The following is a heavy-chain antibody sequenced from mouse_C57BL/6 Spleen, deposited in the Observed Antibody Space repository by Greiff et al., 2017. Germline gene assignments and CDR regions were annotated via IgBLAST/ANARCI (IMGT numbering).Heavy chain of an antibody. CDR1: GFNIKNSY. Sequence: EVQLQQSVAELVRPGASVKLSCTASGFNIKNSYMHWVKQRPEQGLEWIGRIDPANGNTKYAPKFQGKATITVDTSSNTACLQLSSLTSEDTAIYCGATSYGSSPYWYFEVWGTGATVTVSS. V-gene: IGHV14-3*01. D-gene: IGHD1-1*01. CDR3: ATSYGSSPYWYFEV. J-gene: IGHJ1*03. CDR2: IDPANGNT.